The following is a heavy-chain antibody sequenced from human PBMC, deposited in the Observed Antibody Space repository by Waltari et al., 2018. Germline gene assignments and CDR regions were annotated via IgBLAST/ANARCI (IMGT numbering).Heavy chain of an antibody. CDR2: IWYDGSNK. J-gene: IGHJ4*02. Sequence: QVQLVESGGGVVQPGRSLRLSCAASGFTFSSYGMHWVRKAPGKGLEWVAVIWYDGSNKDYADSVKGRFTISRDNSKNTLYLQMNSLRAEDTAMYYCANGQDSSSSVPFDYWGQGTLVTVSS. CDR3: ANGQDSSSSVPFDY. CDR1: GFTFSSYG. D-gene: IGHD6-6*01. V-gene: IGHV3-33*08.